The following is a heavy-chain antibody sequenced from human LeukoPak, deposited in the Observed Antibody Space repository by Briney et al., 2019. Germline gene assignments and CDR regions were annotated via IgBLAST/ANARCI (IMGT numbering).Heavy chain of an antibody. CDR2: ISGSAENT. D-gene: IGHD1-1*01. CDR3: ARAWRGCGTSVCPFDY. CDR1: GFTFSDYA. V-gene: IGHV3-23*01. J-gene: IGHJ4*02. Sequence: GGSLRLSCVASGFTFSDYALSWVRQAPGKGLEWVSAISGSAENTYYADSVKGRFTISRDNAKNSLYLQMNSLRAEDTAVYYCARAWRGCGTSVCPFDYWGQGTLVTVSS.